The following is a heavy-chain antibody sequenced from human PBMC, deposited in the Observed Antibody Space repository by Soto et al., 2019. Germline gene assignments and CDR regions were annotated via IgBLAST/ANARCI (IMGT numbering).Heavy chain of an antibody. Sequence: PSETLSLTCTVSGGSISSYYWSWIRQPPGKGLEWIGYIYYSGSTNYNPSLKSRVTISVDTSKNQFSLKLSSVTAADTAVYYCARAYCNYVSSVDWFDPWGQGTLVTVSS. V-gene: IGHV4-59*01. J-gene: IGHJ5*02. CDR2: IYYSGST. D-gene: IGHD4-4*01. CDR1: GGSISSYY. CDR3: ARAYCNYVSSVDWFDP.